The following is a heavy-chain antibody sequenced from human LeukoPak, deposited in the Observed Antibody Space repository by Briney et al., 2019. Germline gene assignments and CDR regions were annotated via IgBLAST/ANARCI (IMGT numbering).Heavy chain of an antibody. Sequence: GASVKVSCKASGYTFTSYGISWVRQAPGQGLEWMGWISAYNGNTNYAQKLQGRVTMTTDTSTSTAYMELRSLRSDDTAVYYCARVPTPRIAVAAPLDYWGQGTLVTVSS. V-gene: IGHV1-18*01. J-gene: IGHJ4*02. CDR2: ISAYNGNT. D-gene: IGHD6-19*01. CDR3: ARVPTPRIAVAAPLDY. CDR1: GYTFTSYG.